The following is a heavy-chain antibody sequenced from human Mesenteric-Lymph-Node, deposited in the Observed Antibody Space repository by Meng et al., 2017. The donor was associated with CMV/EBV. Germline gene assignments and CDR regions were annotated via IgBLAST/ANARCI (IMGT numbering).Heavy chain of an antibody. CDR3: ARAKRLQLLSYYYGMDV. CDR2: VNHSGST. Sequence: SETLSLTCAVYGGSFSGYFWSWIRQSPGKGLEWIGEVNHSGSTNYNPSLKSRVTISVDTSKNQFSLKLSSVTAADTAVYYCARAKRLQLLSYYYGMDVWGQGTTVTVSS. J-gene: IGHJ6*02. D-gene: IGHD2-2*01. CDR1: GGSFSGYF. V-gene: IGHV4-34*01.